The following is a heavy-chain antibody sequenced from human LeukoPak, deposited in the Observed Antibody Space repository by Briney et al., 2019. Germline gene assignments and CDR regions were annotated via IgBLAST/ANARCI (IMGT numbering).Heavy chain of an antibody. CDR1: GGSFSGYY. Sequence: SETLSLTCAVYGGSFSGYYWSWIRQPPGKGLEWIGEINHSGSTNYNPSLKSRVTISVDTSKNQFSLKLSSVTAADTAVYYCARVPDSSGYYPIDYWGQGILVTVSS. CDR3: ARVPDSSGYYPIDY. D-gene: IGHD3-22*01. CDR2: INHSGST. V-gene: IGHV4-34*01. J-gene: IGHJ4*02.